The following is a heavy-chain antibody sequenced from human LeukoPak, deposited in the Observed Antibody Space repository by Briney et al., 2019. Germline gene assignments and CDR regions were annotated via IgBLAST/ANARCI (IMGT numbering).Heavy chain of an antibody. Sequence: GGSLRLSCEASGFSFRDYWMSWVRQAPGKGLEWVGRIKSKTDGGTAEYAAPVKGRFTISRDDSKNTLYLQVISLKTEDTAVYYCTTAPGQWLAWGQGTLLTVSS. J-gene: IGHJ5*02. CDR3: TTAPGQWLA. V-gene: IGHV3-15*01. CDR1: GFSFRDYW. D-gene: IGHD6-19*01. CDR2: IKSKTDGGTA.